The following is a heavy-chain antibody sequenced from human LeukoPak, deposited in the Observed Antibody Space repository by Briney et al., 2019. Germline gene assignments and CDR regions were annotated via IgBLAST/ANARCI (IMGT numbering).Heavy chain of an antibody. J-gene: IGHJ6*02. CDR3: AREPAVPYCSSTSCSSYYYYYGMDV. CDR2: IYYSGST. D-gene: IGHD2-2*01. CDR1: GGSISSSSYY. Sequence: SETLSLTCTVSGGSISSSSYYWGWIRQPPGKGLEWIGYIYYSGSTNYNPSLKSRVTISVDTSKNQFSLKLSSVTAADTAVYYCAREPAVPYCSSTSCSSYYYYYGMDVWGQGTTVTVSS. V-gene: IGHV4-61*01.